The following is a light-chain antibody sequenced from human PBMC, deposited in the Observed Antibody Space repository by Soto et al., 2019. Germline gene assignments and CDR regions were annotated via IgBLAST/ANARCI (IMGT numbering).Light chain of an antibody. CDR1: SSDVGSYNY. J-gene: IGLJ1*01. CDR3: CSYAGSYTYV. Sequence: QSVLTQPRSVSGSPGQSVTISCTGTSSDVGSYNYVSWYQQHPGNAPQLMIYDVYTRPSGVPDRFSGSKSGNTASLTISGLQAEDEADYYCCSYAGSYTYVFGTGTKLTVL. CDR2: DVY. V-gene: IGLV2-11*01.